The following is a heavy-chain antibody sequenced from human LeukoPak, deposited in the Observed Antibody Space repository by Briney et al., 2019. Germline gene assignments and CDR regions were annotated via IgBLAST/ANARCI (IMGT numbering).Heavy chain of an antibody. CDR3: ARAPMVRGVAHYNWFDP. CDR1: GYTFTSYG. D-gene: IGHD3-10*01. Sequence: ASVKVSCKASGYTFTSYGISWVRQAPGQRLGRMGWISAYNGNTNYAQKLQGRVTMTTDTSTSTAYMELRSLRSDDTAVYYCARAPMVRGVAHYNWFDPWGQGTLVTVSS. J-gene: IGHJ5*02. V-gene: IGHV1-18*04. CDR2: ISAYNGNT.